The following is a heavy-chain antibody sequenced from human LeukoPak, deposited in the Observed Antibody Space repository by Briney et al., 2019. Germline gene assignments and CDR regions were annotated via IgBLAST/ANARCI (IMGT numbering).Heavy chain of an antibody. Sequence: SETLSLTCTVSGGSISGSSYYWGWIRQPPGKGLEWIGYIYYSGSTNYNPSLKSRVTISVDTSKNQFSLKLSSVTAADTAVYYCARATAFYGDYSNDWFDPWGQGTLVTVSS. CDR3: ARATAFYGDYSNDWFDP. D-gene: IGHD4-17*01. J-gene: IGHJ5*02. CDR1: GGSISGSSYY. CDR2: IYYSGST. V-gene: IGHV4-61*05.